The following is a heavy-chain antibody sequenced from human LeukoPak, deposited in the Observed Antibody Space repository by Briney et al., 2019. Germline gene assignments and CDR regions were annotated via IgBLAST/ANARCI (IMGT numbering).Heavy chain of an antibody. Sequence: PSETLSLTCTVSGASISSNTYYRGWIRQPPGKGLEWIGSIFYIGSTYYNPSLKSRVTISVDASENQLPLMLSSVTAADTAVYYCARGQFWSGYSIWGQGTLVTVSS. V-gene: IGHV4-39*06. J-gene: IGHJ4*02. CDR2: IFYIGST. CDR3: ARGQFWSGYSI. D-gene: IGHD3-3*02. CDR1: GASISSNTYY.